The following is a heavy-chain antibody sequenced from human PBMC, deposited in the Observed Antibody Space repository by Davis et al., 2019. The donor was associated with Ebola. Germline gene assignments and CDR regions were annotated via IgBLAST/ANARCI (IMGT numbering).Heavy chain of an antibody. D-gene: IGHD1-26*01. CDR3: ARETIVGETVDAFDV. V-gene: IGHV1-18*01. J-gene: IGHJ3*01. CDR2: IVPYNGDT. Sequence: ASVKVSCKASGYTFTSYAISWVRQAPGQGLEWMGWIVPYNGDTKYAESLQDRVSMTTDTSTNTAYLELGSLRSDDTDLYYCARETIVGETVDAFDVWGQGTKVTVSS. CDR1: GYTFTSYA.